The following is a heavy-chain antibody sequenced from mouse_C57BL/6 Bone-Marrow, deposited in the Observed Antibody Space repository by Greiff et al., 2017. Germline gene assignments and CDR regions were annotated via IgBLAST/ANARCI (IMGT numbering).Heavy chain of an antibody. CDR2: IDPETGGT. CDR3: TPNWEDYAMDY. Sequence: LQESGAELVRPGASVTLSCKASGYTFTDYEMHWVKQTPVHGLEWIGAIDPETGGTAYNQKFKGKAILTADKSSSTAYMELRSLTSEDSAVDYCTPNWEDYAMDYWGQGTSVTVSS. J-gene: IGHJ4*01. V-gene: IGHV1-15*01. CDR1: GYTFTDYE. D-gene: IGHD4-1*01.